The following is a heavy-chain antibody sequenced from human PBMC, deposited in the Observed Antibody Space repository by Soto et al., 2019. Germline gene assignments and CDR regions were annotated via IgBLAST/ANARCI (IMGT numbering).Heavy chain of an antibody. Sequence: SETLSLTCTVSGGSISSYYWSWIRQPPGKGLEWIGYIYYSGSTNYNPSLKSRVTISVDTSKNQFSLKLSSVTAADTAVYYCARESGWFDPWGQGTLVTVSS. CDR3: ARESGWFDP. CDR1: GGSISSYY. CDR2: IYYSGST. J-gene: IGHJ5*02. V-gene: IGHV4-59*01.